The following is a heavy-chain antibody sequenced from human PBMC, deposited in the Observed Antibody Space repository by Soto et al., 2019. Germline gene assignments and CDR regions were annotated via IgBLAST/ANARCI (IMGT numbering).Heavy chain of an antibody. D-gene: IGHD1-1*01. CDR3: ARDRSTHDY. Sequence: QVQLVQSGAEVKNPGASVKVSCKASGYTFTSYGISWVRQAPGQGLEWMGWIGPYGIKDYAQSLQGRVTVTKDPSMNTAYMELRSLRSDDTAVYYCARDRSTHDYWGQGTLVTVSS. CDR1: GYTFTSYG. CDR2: IGPYGIK. J-gene: IGHJ4*02. V-gene: IGHV1-18*01.